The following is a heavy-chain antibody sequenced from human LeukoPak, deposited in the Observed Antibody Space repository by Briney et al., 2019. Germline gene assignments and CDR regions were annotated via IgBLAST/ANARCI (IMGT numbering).Heavy chain of an antibody. V-gene: IGHV4-34*01. D-gene: IGHD2-21*02. CDR2: INHSGDT. Sequence: SETLSLTCAVYGGSFSGYYYSWIRQPPGEGLEWIGEINHSGDTNYNPSLKSRVTLSVDTSKNQFSLKLSSVTAADTAVYYCAREGGGVVTAIGAFDIWAQGTMVTVSS. J-gene: IGHJ3*02. CDR1: GGSFSGYY. CDR3: AREGGGVVTAIGAFDI.